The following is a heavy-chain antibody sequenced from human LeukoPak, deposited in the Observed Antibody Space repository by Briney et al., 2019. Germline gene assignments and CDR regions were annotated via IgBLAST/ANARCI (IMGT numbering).Heavy chain of an antibody. CDR1: GYTFTGYY. J-gene: IGHJ5*02. V-gene: IGHV1-2*02. D-gene: IGHD3-10*01. CDR3: ATVPPFRHLVRGVILGKENWFDP. CDR2: INANSGGT. Sequence: ASVKVSCKASGYTFTGYYMHWVRQAPGQGLEWMGWINANSGGTNYAQNVQGRVTMTDDTSTGTAYMELSSLRAEDTDVYSCATVPPFRHLVRGVILGKENWFDPWGQGTLVTVSS.